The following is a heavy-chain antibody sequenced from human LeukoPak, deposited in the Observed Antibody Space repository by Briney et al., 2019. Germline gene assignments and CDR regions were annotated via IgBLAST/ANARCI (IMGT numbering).Heavy chain of an antibody. V-gene: IGHV3-23*01. J-gene: IGHJ4*02. Sequence: GGSLRLSCAASGFTFSSYAMSWVRQAPGKGLEWVSAISGSGGSTYYADSVKGRFTISRDNSKNTLYLQMNSLRAEDTAVYYCARDRLRGGSGRQTDYWGQGTLVTVSS. D-gene: IGHD2-15*01. CDR1: GFTFSSYA. CDR3: ARDRLRGGSGRQTDY. CDR2: ISGSGGST.